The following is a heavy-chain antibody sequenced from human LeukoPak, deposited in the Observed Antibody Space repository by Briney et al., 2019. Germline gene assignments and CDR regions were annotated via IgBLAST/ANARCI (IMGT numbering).Heavy chain of an antibody. CDR2: IIPIFGTA. CDR3: ARETAYDIFDY. J-gene: IGHJ4*02. CDR1: GGTFSSYA. V-gene: IGHV1-69*05. Sequence: ASVKVSCKASGGTFSSYAISWVRQAPGQGLEWMGGIIPIFGTANYAQKFQGRVTITTDESTSTAYMELSSLRSEDTAVYFCARETAYDIFDYWGQGTLVTVSS. D-gene: IGHD3-9*01.